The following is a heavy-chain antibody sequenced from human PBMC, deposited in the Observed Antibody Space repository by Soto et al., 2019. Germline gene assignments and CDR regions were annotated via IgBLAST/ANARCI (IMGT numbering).Heavy chain of an antibody. CDR3: ARGTIVARQHLDY. V-gene: IGHV3-30*03. CDR2: ISIRGGDE. Sequence: GGSLRLSCAASGFTFSRYAMHWARQAPGKGLEWVTVISIRGGDEYYAESVRGRFTISRDDSKNTLYLQMDSLRVEDTAVYYCARGTIVARQHLDYWGQGT. D-gene: IGHD6-6*01. J-gene: IGHJ4*02. CDR1: GFTFSRYA.